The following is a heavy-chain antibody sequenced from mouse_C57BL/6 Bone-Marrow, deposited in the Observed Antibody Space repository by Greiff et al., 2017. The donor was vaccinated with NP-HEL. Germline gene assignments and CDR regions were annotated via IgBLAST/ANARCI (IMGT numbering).Heavy chain of an antibody. Sequence: QVQLKESGAELARPGASVKLSCKASGYTFTSYGISWVKQRTGQGLEWIGEIYPRSGNTYYNEKFKGKATLTADKSSSTAYMELRSLTSEDSAVYFCAKYYGSRGAWFAYWGQGTLVTVSA. CDR1: GYTFTSYG. J-gene: IGHJ3*01. V-gene: IGHV1-81*01. CDR2: IYPRSGNT. D-gene: IGHD1-1*01. CDR3: AKYYGSRGAWFAY.